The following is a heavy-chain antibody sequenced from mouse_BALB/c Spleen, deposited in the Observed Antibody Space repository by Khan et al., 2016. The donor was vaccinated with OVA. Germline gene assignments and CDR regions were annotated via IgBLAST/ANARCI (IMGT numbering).Heavy chain of an antibody. CDR3: SREVGAMAY. CDR2: IYLSDGYT. CDR1: GYTFTNYW. J-gene: IGHJ3*01. D-gene: IGHD1-1*02. V-gene: IGHV1-59*01. Sequence: LQESGADLVRPGTSVTLSCNVSGYTFTNYWTNWVKQRPAQGLEWFGNIYLSDGYTTYNQNFKDKATLTVDTSSSTSYMQLSSLTTEDAAVYYCSREVGAMAYWGHGTLVTVSA.